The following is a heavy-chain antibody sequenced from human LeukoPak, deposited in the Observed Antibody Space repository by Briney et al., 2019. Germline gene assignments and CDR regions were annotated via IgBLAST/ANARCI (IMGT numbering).Heavy chain of an antibody. Sequence: SETLSLTCAVYGGSFSGYYWSWIRQPPGKGLEWIGEINHSGSTNYNPSLKSRVTISVDTSKNQFSLKLSSVTAADTAVYYCARDTGSGSYYKFFGWFDPWGQGTLVTVSS. CDR1: GGSFSGYY. CDR3: ARDTGSGSYYKFFGWFDP. D-gene: IGHD3-10*01. J-gene: IGHJ5*02. CDR2: INHSGST. V-gene: IGHV4-34*01.